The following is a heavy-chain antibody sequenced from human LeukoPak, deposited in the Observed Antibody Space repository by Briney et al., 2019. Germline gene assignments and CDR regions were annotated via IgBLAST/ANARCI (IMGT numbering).Heavy chain of an antibody. CDR3: ARHLDILTGLPPYYFDY. CDR2: IYYSGST. D-gene: IGHD3-9*01. CDR1: GGSISRSSFY. V-gene: IGHV4-39*01. Sequence: KTSETLSLTCTVSGGSISRSSFYWGWIRQPPGKGLEWIGSIYYSGSTYYNPSLESRVTISVDTSKNQFSLKLSSVTAADTAVYYCARHLDILTGLPPYYFDYWGQGTLVTVSS. J-gene: IGHJ4*02.